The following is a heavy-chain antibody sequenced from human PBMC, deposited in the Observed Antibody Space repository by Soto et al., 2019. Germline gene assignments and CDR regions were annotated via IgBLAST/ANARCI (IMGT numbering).Heavy chain of an antibody. CDR2: IDPNSGGT. D-gene: IGHD6-6*01. CDR1: GYTFTGYY. J-gene: IGHJ4*02. CDR3: ARDTPTSTTSSDDDY. V-gene: IGHV1-2*02. Sequence: QVQLVQSGAEVKKAGASVKVSCKASGYTFTGYYMHWVRQAPGQGLEWMGWIDPNSGGTNYAQKFQGRVTMTRDTSITTAYMELSRLTFDDTAMYYCARDTPTSTTSSDDDYWGQGTLVTASS.